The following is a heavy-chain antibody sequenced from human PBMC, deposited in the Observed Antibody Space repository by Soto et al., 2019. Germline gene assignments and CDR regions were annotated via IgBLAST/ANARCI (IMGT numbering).Heavy chain of an antibody. CDR3: AKDLSNFDWLFPEPPFDY. CDR1: GFTFSSYA. J-gene: IGHJ4*02. V-gene: IGHV3-23*01. Sequence: GGSLRLSCAASGFTFSSYAMSWVRQAPGKGLEWVSAISGSGGSTYYADSVKGRFTISRDNSKNTLYLQMNSLRAEDTAVYYCAKDLSNFDWLFPEPPFDYWGQGTLVTVSS. CDR2: ISGSGGST. D-gene: IGHD3-9*01.